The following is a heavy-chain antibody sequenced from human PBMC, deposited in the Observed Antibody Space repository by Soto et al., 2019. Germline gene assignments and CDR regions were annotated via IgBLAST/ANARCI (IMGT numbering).Heavy chain of an antibody. V-gene: IGHV4-31*03. CDR3: AVMTYYYGSGSYYRELPFDY. CDR2: IYYSGST. Sequence: QVQLQESGPGLVKPSQTLSLTCTVSGGSISSGGYYWSWIRQHPGKGLEWIGYIYYSGSTYYNPSLKRRVTISVDTSKNQFSLKLSSVTAADTAVYYCAVMTYYYGSGSYYRELPFDYWGQGTLVTVSS. CDR1: GGSISSGGYY. D-gene: IGHD3-10*01. J-gene: IGHJ4*02.